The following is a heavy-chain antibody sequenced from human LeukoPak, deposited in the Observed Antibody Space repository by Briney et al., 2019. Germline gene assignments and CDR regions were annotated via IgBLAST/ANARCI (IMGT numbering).Heavy chain of an antibody. Sequence: SETLSLTCTVSGGSISSYYWSWIRQPPGKGLEWIGYIYYSGSTNYNPSLKSRVTISVDTSKNQFSLKLSSVTAADTAVYYCARVSPGPDFWSGYYLDYWGQGTLVTVSS. CDR3: ARVSPGPDFWSGYYLDY. J-gene: IGHJ4*02. V-gene: IGHV4-59*01. D-gene: IGHD3-3*01. CDR1: GGSISSYY. CDR2: IYYSGST.